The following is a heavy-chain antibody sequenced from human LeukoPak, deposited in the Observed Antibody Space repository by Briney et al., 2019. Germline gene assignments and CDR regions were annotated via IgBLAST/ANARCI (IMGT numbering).Heavy chain of an antibody. CDR3: ARGSDSSSPDFDY. CDR2: IKQNGSEK. V-gene: IGHV3-7*01. J-gene: IGHJ4*02. D-gene: IGHD6-6*01. CDR1: GFTFSIYW. Sequence: QPGGSLRLSCAASGFTFSIYWMSWVRQAPGKGLEWVANIKQNGSEKYYVDSVKGRFTISRDNAKSSLYLQMNSLRAEGTAVYYCARGSDSSSPDFDYWGQGTLVTVSS.